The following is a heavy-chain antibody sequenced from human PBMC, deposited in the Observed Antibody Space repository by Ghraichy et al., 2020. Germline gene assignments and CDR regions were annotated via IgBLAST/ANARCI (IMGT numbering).Heavy chain of an antibody. CDR3: TRARWELLGGDY. CDR1: GFTFSSYW. V-gene: IGHV3-74*01. D-gene: IGHD1-26*01. J-gene: IGHJ4*02. Sequence: GESLRLSCAASGFTFSSYWMHWVRQAPGKGPVWVSRINSDGSITSYADSVKGRFTISRDNAKNTLYPQMNSLRAEDTAVYYCTRARWELLGGDYWGQGTLVTVSS. CDR2: INSDGSIT.